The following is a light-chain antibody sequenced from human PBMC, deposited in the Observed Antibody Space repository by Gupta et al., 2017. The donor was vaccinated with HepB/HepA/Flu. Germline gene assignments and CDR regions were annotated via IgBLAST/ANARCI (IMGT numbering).Light chain of an antibody. CDR2: SVS. Sequence: DIMLTKSPLSLPVTLGEPASISCRSSQRLLNSDGYAFLDWYQQKPGQSPQLLIYSVSNRAPGVPDRFTGSGSDTEFTLKINKVEAEDVAIYYCMQARRPPFTFGPGTKVDI. J-gene: IGKJ3*01. CDR1: QRLLNSDGYAF. V-gene: IGKV2-28*01. CDR3: MQARRPPFT.